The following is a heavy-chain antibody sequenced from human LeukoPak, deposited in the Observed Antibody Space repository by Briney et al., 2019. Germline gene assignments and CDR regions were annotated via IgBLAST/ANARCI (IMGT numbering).Heavy chain of an antibody. CDR3: AKGAATNDVLTGYFPLFDY. CDR1: GFTFSNYA. J-gene: IGHJ4*02. Sequence: GGSLRLSCAASGFTFSNYAMSRVRQAPGKGLEWGSAISGSGGSTYSAASAKGRLTVSRDNSKTTLYLQMNSLRAGDTAVYYCAKGAATNDVLTGYFPLFDYRGQGTLVTVSS. D-gene: IGHD3-9*01. V-gene: IGHV3-23*01. CDR2: ISGSGGST.